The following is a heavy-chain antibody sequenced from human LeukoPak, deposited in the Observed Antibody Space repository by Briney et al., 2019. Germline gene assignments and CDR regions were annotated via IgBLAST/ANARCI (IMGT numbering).Heavy chain of an antibody. CDR1: GFTFSSYA. D-gene: IGHD3-3*01. V-gene: IGHV3-30-3*01. CDR3: AKDSLLNTRITIFGVVTPYYYYGMDV. J-gene: IGHJ6*02. Sequence: GGSLRLSCAASGFTFSSYAMHWVRQAPGKGLEWVAVISYDGSNKYYADSVKGRFTISRDNSKNTLYLQMNSLRAEDTAVYYCAKDSLLNTRITIFGVVTPYYYYGMDVWGRGTTVTVS. CDR2: ISYDGSNK.